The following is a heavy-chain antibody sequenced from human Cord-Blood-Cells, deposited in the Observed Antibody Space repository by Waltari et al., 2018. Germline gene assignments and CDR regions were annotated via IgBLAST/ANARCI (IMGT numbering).Heavy chain of an antibody. D-gene: IGHD6-6*01. V-gene: IGHV3-23*01. CDR2: ISGSGGST. J-gene: IGHJ3*02. CDR3: AKRKGSSGAFDI. CDR1: GFTFSSYA. Sequence: EVQLLESGGGLVQPGGSLRLSCAASGFTFSSYAMSWVRQAPGKGLEWVSAISGSGGSTYYADSVKGRFTISRDNAKNTLYLQMNSLRAEDTAVYYCAKRKGSSGAFDIWGQGTMVTVSS.